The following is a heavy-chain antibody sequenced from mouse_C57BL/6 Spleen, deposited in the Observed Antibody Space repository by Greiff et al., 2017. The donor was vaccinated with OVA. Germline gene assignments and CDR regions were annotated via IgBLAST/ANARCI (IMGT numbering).Heavy chain of an antibody. V-gene: IGHV1-69*01. Sequence: VQLQQPGAELVMPGASVKLSCKASGYTFTSYWMHWVKQRPGQGLEWIGEIDPSDSYTNYNQKFKGKSTLTVDKSSSTAYMQLSSLTSEDSAVYYCARGKTAQAFDYWGQGTTLTVSS. J-gene: IGHJ2*01. CDR2: IDPSDSYT. CDR3: ARGKTAQAFDY. CDR1: GYTFTSYW. D-gene: IGHD3-2*02.